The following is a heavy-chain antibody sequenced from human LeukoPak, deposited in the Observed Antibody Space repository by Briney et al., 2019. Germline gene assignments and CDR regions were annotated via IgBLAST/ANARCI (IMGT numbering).Heavy chain of an antibody. CDR3: ARVRGRDGYNYYDAFDI. D-gene: IGHD5-24*01. CDR1: GGTFSSYA. CDR2: IIPIFGTA. Sequence: GASVKVSFTASGGTFSSYAISWVRQAPGQGLEWMGGIIPIFGTANYAQKFQGRVTITADESTSTAYMELSSLRSEDTAVYYCARVRGRDGYNYYDAFDIWGQGTMVTVSS. V-gene: IGHV1-69*13. J-gene: IGHJ3*02.